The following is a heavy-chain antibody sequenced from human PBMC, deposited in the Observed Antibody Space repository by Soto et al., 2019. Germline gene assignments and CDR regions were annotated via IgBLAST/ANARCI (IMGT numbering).Heavy chain of an antibody. V-gene: IGHV1-69*06. CDR1: GGTFSSYA. CDR3: ARAQRPVQALNAFDP. J-gene: IGHJ5*02. CDR2: IIPIFGTA. Sequence: SVKVSCKASGGTFSSYAISWVRQAPGQGLEWMGGIIPIFGTANYAQKFQGRVTITADKSTSTAYMELSSLRSEDTAVYYCARAQRPVQALNAFDPWGQGTLVTVSS. D-gene: IGHD1-1*01.